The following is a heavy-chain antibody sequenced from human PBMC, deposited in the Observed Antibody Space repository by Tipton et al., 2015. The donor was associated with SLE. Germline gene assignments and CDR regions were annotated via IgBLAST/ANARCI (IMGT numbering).Heavy chain of an antibody. CDR1: GFTFNKAW. D-gene: IGHD3-3*01. CDR2: IKANSEGGTA. V-gene: IGHV3-15*01. Sequence: GSLRLSCTASGFTFNKAWMSWVRQAPGKGLEWVGRIKANSEGGTADYAAPVKGRFTISRDDSKDTLYLQMNSLKTEDTAVYYCTTEGGYNSWSRYYHFDYWGQGTLVTVPS. CDR3: TTEGGYNSWSRYYHFDY. J-gene: IGHJ4*02.